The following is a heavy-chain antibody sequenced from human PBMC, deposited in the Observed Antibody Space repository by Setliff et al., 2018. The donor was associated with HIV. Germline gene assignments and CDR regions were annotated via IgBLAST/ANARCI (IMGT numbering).Heavy chain of an antibody. Sequence: SETLSLTCTVSGDSINSGTYYWSWIRQPAGKGLEWIGCISHSGNTNFNPSLNSRVTISLDTSKNQFSLRLTSLTAADTAVYYCATRGWIEGREVDYWGQGTLVTVSS. V-gene: IGHV4-61*02. CDR3: ATRGWIEGREVDY. CDR1: GDSINSGTYY. J-gene: IGHJ4*02. CDR2: ISHSGNT. D-gene: IGHD2-2*03.